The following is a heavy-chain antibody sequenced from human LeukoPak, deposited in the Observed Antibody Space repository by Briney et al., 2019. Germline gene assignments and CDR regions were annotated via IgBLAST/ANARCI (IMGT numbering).Heavy chain of an antibody. CDR1: GFRFSTYW. CDR3: ARESPYGAIDY. CDR2: INEDGSET. Sequence: GGSLRLSCAASGFRFSTYWMSWVRQAPGEGLQWVANINEDGSETNYADSVKGRFTISRDSGKNSLYLQMSSLRADDTAVYYCARESPYGAIDYWGQGTLVIVPP. V-gene: IGHV3-7*03. D-gene: IGHD4/OR15-4a*01. J-gene: IGHJ4*02.